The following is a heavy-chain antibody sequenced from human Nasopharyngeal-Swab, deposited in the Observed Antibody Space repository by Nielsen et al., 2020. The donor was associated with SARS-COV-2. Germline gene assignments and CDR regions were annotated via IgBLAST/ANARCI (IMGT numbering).Heavy chain of an antibody. CDR2: IRSKAYGGTT. Sequence: WIRQPPGKGLEWVGFIRSKAYGGTTEYAASVKGRFIISRDDSKRIAYLQMNSLKTEDIGVYYCSLGYCSGGSCYSPSPRYWGQGTLVTVSS. CDR3: SLGYCSGGSCYSPSPRY. D-gene: IGHD2-15*01. J-gene: IGHJ4*02. V-gene: IGHV3-49*02.